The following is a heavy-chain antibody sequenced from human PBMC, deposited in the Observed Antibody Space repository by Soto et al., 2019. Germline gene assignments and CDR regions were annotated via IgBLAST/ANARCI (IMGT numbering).Heavy chain of an antibody. V-gene: IGHV4-4*07. J-gene: IGHJ5*02. CDR3: ARGQRFSDWFDP. CDR1: GASMSSYY. CDR2: VYSSGGT. D-gene: IGHD3-3*01. Sequence: SETLSVTCTVSGASMSSYYWTWIRQPAGKGLEWIGRVYSSGGTHYSPSLKSRVIISLDTSKNQFSLRLLSVTDADTAVYFCARGQRFSDWFDPWGQGTLVT.